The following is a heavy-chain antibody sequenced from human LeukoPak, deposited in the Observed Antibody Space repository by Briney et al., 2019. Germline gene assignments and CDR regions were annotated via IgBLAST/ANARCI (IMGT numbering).Heavy chain of an antibody. J-gene: IGHJ4*02. CDR1: GYTFTGYY. V-gene: IGHV1-2*02. CDR2: INPNSGGT. CDR3: ARGSFMITFGGVIAPDYFDY. Sequence: ASVKVSCTASGYTFTGYYMHWVRQAPGQGLEWMGWINPNSGGTNYAQKFQGRVTMTRDTSISTAYMELSRLRSDDTAVYYCARGSFMITFGGVIAPDYFDYWGQGTLVTVSS. D-gene: IGHD3-16*02.